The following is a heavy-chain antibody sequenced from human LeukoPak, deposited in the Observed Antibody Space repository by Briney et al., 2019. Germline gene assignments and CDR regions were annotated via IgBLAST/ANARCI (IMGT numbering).Heavy chain of an antibody. D-gene: IGHD3-22*01. CDR2: ISAYNGNT. J-gene: IGHJ6*02. Sequence: ASVKVSCKASGYTFTSYGISWVRQAPGQGLEWMGWISAYNGNTNYAQKLQGGVTMTTDTSTSTAYMELRSLRSDDTAVYYCARVEGYYDSSGYYCVDGYYYYGMDVWGQGTTVTVSS. V-gene: IGHV1-18*01. CDR3: ARVEGYYDSSGYYCVDGYYYYGMDV. CDR1: GYTFTSYG.